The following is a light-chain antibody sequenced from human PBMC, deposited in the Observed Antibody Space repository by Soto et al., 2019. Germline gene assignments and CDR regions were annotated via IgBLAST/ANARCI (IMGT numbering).Light chain of an antibody. CDR3: QQYGGSVQT. Sequence: EIVLTQFPGTLSLSPGERATLSSRASQSVGSNYLAWYQQRPGQPPNLLIFGASHRAPDIPDRFSGSGSGTDFTLTISRLEPEDFAVYYCQQYGGSVQTFGQGTKVEIK. V-gene: IGKV3-20*01. J-gene: IGKJ1*01. CDR2: GAS. CDR1: QSVGSNY.